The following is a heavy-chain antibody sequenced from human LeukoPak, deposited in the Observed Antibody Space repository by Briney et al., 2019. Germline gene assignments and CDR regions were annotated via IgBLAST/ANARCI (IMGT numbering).Heavy chain of an antibody. V-gene: IGHV3-21*01. Sequence: GGSLRLSCAASGFTFSSYSMNWVRQAPGKGLEWVSSISSSSSYIYYADSVKGRFTISRDNAKNSLYLQMNSLRAEDTAVYYCARDSRVITMIDYWGQGTLATVSS. CDR3: ARDSRVITMIDY. CDR2: ISSSSSYI. D-gene: IGHD3-22*01. J-gene: IGHJ4*02. CDR1: GFTFSSYS.